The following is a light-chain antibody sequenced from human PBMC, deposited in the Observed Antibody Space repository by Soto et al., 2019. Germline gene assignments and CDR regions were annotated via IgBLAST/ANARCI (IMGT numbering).Light chain of an antibody. Sequence: QSALTQPASVSGSPGQSITISCTGASGDVGGYDYVSWYQQHPGKAPKLMIYDVSNRPSGVSNRFSGSKSGNTASLTISGLQAEDEADYYSSSCSRSSTLYVFGTGTKLTVL. CDR1: SGDVGGYDY. J-gene: IGLJ1*01. CDR2: DVS. CDR3: SSCSRSSTLYV. V-gene: IGLV2-14*01.